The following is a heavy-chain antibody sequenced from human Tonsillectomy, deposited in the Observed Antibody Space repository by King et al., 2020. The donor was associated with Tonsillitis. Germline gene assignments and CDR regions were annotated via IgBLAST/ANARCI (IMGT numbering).Heavy chain of an antibody. CDR2: ISPSGGYT. D-gene: IGHD6-6*01. Sequence: VQLVESGGGLVKPGGSLRLSCAASGFTFSGYYMTWIRQAPGKGLEWVSYISPSGGYTNYADSVKGRFTISRDNAKNSLYLQMNSLRVEDTAVYYCARESGNSSSSLDYWGQGTLVTVSS. V-gene: IGHV3-11*05. CDR3: ARESGNSSSSLDY. J-gene: IGHJ4*02. CDR1: GFTFSGYY.